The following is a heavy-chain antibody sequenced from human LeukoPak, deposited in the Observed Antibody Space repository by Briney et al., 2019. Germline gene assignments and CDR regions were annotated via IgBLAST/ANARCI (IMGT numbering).Heavy chain of an antibody. J-gene: IGHJ4*02. CDR3: ARDVMSGRGGYGNFAS. CDR1: GGSISSYY. D-gene: IGHD6-19*01. CDR2: IYTSGST. V-gene: IGHV4-4*07. Sequence: PSETLSLTCTVSGGSISSYYWSWIRQPAGKGLEWIGRIYTSGSTNYNPSLKSRVTMSVDTSKNQFSLKLSSVTAADTAVYYCARDVMSGRGGYGNFASWGREPWSPSPQ.